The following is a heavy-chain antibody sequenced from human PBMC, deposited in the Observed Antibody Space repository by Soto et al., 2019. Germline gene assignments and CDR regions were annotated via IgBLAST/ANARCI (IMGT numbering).Heavy chain of an antibody. D-gene: IGHD3-16*01. J-gene: IGHJ4*01. V-gene: IGHV3-30*03. Sequence: GGSLRLSCAASGFTFSRYGMHWVRQAPGKGLEWVTVISNDGSDKYYADFVEGRFTISRDNAKNTLYLQMNSLRPEDTAVYYCAWSSNNLFGVEDYWG. CDR1: GFTFSRYG. CDR3: AWSSNNLFGVEDY. CDR2: ISNDGSDK.